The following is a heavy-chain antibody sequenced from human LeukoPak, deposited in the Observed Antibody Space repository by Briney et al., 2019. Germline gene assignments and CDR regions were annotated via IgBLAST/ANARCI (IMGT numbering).Heavy chain of an antibody. Sequence: SETLSLTCTVSGASISSYYWSWIRQPAGRRLEWMGRFYTSGSTNYNPSLKSRVAISVDKSNNQFSLKLSSVTAADTAIYYCAREHYYDSSGYYYVESDAFDFWGQGTMVTVSS. CDR3: AREHYYDSSGYYYVESDAFDF. V-gene: IGHV4-4*07. J-gene: IGHJ3*01. CDR1: GASISSYY. D-gene: IGHD3-22*01. CDR2: FYTSGST.